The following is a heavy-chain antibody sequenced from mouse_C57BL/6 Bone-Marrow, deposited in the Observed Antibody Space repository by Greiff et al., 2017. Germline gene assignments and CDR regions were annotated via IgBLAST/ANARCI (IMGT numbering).Heavy chain of an antibody. CDR2: IYPGSGST. CDR1: GYTFTSYW. CDR3: ARRRDYDCYYYAMDY. V-gene: IGHV1-55*01. D-gene: IGHD2-4*01. J-gene: IGHJ4*01. Sequence: QVQLQQPGAELVKPGASVKMSCKASGYTFTSYWITWVKQRPGQGLEWIGDIYPGSGSTNYNEKFKSKATLTVDTSSSTAYMQLSSLTSEDSAVYYCARRRDYDCYYYAMDYWGQGNSVTVSS.